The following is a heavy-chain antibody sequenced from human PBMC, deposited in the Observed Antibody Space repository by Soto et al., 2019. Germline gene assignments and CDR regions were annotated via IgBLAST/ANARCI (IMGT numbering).Heavy chain of an antibody. CDR1: GYTFTSYA. D-gene: IGHD1-26*01. V-gene: IGHV1-3*01. CDR2: INAGNGNT. Sequence: QVQLVQYGAEVKKPGASVKVSCKASGYTFTSYAMHWVRQAPGQRLEGMGWINAGNGNTKYSQKFQGRVTITRDTSASTAYMELSSLRSEDTAVYYCARGGSRYWDFDLWGRGTLVTVSS. CDR3: ARGGSRYWDFDL. J-gene: IGHJ2*01.